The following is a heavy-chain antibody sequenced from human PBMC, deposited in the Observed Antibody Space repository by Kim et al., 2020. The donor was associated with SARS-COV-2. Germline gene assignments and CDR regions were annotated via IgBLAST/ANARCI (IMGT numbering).Heavy chain of an antibody. CDR2: IYYTGST. CDR3: ARIRWGSSCFDP. J-gene: IGHJ5*02. CDR1: GGSVSSGSYY. D-gene: IGHD4-17*01. V-gene: IGHV4-61*01. Sequence: SETLSLTYTVSGGSVSSGSYYWGWIRQPPGKGLEWIGHIYYTGSTTYNPSLKSRLTISLDTPKNQFSLNLRSVTAADTAMYYCARIRWGSSCFDPWGQGTLVTVSS.